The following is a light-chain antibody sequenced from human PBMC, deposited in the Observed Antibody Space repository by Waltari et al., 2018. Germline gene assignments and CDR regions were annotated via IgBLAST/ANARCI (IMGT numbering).Light chain of an antibody. V-gene: IGLV2-8*01. J-gene: IGLJ1*01. Sequence: QSALTQPPSASGSPGQSVTISCTGTSSDIGLNNFVSWYQQHPGKAPKLIIYEFSNRPSGVPDRFSGSKSGNTASLTVSGLQPEDEADYYCTSNTGTTVVFGSGTKVTVL. CDR1: SSDIGLNNF. CDR3: TSNTGTTVV. CDR2: EFS.